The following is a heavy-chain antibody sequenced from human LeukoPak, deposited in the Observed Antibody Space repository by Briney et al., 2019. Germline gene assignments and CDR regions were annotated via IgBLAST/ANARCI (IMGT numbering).Heavy chain of an antibody. CDR3: ARDRGEKYSSSWVDY. V-gene: IGHV3-21*01. J-gene: IGHJ4*02. CDR2: ISSSSSYI. CDR1: GFTVSSNY. D-gene: IGHD6-13*01. Sequence: PGGSLRLSCAASGFTVSSNYMNWVRQAPGKGLEWVSSISSSSSYIYYADSVKGRFTISRDNAKNSLYLQMNSLRAEDTAVYYCARDRGEKYSSSWVDYWGQGTLVTVSS.